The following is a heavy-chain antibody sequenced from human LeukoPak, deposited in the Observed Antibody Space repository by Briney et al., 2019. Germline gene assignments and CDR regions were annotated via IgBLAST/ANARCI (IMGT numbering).Heavy chain of an antibody. D-gene: IGHD2-2*01. J-gene: IGHJ4*02. CDR3: ARDDCSTTPCYAY. Sequence: GGSLRLSCTTSGFTSTNYGINWVRQAPGKGLEWVAAIWYDGSKTSYTDSVKGRFTVSRDISKNTVYLQMNGLKAEDTAVYYCARDDCSTTPCYAYWGQGTLVTVSS. CDR2: IWYDGSKT. V-gene: IGHV3-33*01. CDR1: GFTSTNYG.